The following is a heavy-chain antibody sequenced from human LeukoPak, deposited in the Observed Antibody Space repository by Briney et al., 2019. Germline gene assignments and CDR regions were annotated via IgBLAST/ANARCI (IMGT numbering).Heavy chain of an antibody. J-gene: IGHJ5*02. Sequence: TGGSLRLSCAASGFTFSSYAMSWVRQAPGKGLEWVSAISGSGGSTYYADSVKGRFTISRDNSKNTLYLQMNSLRAEDTAVYYCAKGTVRAATMNWFDPWGQGTLVTVSS. CDR1: GFTFSSYA. D-gene: IGHD3-10*01. CDR3: AKGTVRAATMNWFDP. CDR2: ISGSGGST. V-gene: IGHV3-23*01.